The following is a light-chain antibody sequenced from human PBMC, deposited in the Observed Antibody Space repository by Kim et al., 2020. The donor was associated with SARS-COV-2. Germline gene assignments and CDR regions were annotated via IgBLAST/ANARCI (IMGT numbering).Light chain of an antibody. CDR3: QQSNNFPIT. CDR1: QAISSW. J-gene: IGKJ5*01. Sequence: DVQMTQSPSSVSASVGDRVTIICRASQAISSWLAWYQQKPGKAPNLLIYAASALQTGVPSRFSGTGSGTDFTLIIDNLQPEDSATYYCQQSNNFPITFGQGTRLEIK. CDR2: AAS. V-gene: IGKV1-12*01.